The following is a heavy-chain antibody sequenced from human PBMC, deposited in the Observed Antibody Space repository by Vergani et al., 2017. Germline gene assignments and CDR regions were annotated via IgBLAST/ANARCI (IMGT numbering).Heavy chain of an antibody. V-gene: IGHV3-21*04. CDR3: ARRRSSGCDY. CDR2: ISSSSSYI. J-gene: IGHJ4*02. D-gene: IGHD6-19*01. Sequence: VQLVESGGGVVQPGRSLRLSCAASGFTFSSYSMNWVRQAPGKGLEWVSSISSSSSYIYYADSVKGRFTISRDNAKNSLYLQMNSLRAEDTAVYYCARRRSSGCDYWGQGTLVTVSS. CDR1: GFTFSSYS.